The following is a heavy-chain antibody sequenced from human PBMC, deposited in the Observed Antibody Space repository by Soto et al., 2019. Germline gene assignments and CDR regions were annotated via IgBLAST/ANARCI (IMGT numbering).Heavy chain of an antibody. V-gene: IGHV3-7*03. J-gene: IGHJ3*02. CDR3: ARIGSGWYDAFDI. D-gene: IGHD6-19*01. Sequence: SCAASGFTFSSYWMSWVRQAPGKGLEWVANIKQDGSEKYYVDSVKGRFTISRDNAKNSLYLQMNSLRAEDTAVYYCARIGSGWYDAFDIWGQGTMVTVSS. CDR2: IKQDGSEK. CDR1: GFTFSSYW.